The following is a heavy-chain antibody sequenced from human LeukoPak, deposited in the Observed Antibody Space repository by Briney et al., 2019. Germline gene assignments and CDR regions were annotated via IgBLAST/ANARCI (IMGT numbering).Heavy chain of an antibody. CDR3: AKDDSREDIVVVPAATAFDY. V-gene: IGHV3-30*02. CDR2: IRYDGSNK. Sequence: GGSLRLSCAASGFTFSSYGMHWGRQAPGKGLEWVAFIRYDGSNKYYADSVKGRFTISRDNSKNTLYLQMNSLRAEDTAVYYCAKDDSREDIVVVPAATAFDYWGQGTLVTVSS. J-gene: IGHJ4*02. CDR1: GFTFSSYG. D-gene: IGHD2-2*01.